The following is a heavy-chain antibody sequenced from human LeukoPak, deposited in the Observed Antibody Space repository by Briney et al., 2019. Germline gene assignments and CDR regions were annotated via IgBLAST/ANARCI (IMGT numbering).Heavy chain of an antibody. V-gene: IGHV1-46*01. Sequence: GASVKVSCKASGYTFTSYYMHWVRQAPGQGLEWMGIINPSGGSTSYAQKFQGRVTMTRDASMSTAYMELTRLTSDDTAVYYCVREGEGPLSKDFDYWGQGTLVTVSS. CDR2: INPSGGST. CDR1: GYTFTSYY. J-gene: IGHJ4*02. D-gene: IGHD2/OR15-2a*01. CDR3: VREGEGPLSKDFDY.